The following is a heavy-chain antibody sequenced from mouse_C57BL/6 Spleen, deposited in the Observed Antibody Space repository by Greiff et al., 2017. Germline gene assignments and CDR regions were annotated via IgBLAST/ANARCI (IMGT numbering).Heavy chain of an antibody. CDR1: GISITTGNYR. CDR3: ARGLLTVVADWYFDV. Sequence: VQLKESGPGLVKPSQTVFLTCTVTGISITTGNYRWSWIRQFPGNKLEWIGYIYYSGTITYNPSLTSRTTITRDTPKNQFFLEMNSLTAEDTATYYCARGLLTVVADWYFDVWGTGTTVTVSS. CDR2: IYYSGTI. J-gene: IGHJ1*03. V-gene: IGHV3-5*01. D-gene: IGHD1-1*01.